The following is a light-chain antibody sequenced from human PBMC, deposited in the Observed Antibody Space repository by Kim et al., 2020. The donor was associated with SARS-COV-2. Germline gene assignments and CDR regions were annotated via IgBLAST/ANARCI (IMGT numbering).Light chain of an antibody. Sequence: DIQMTQSPSSLSASVGDRVTTTCRATQYISSYLNWYQQKAGKAPNLLLYAASILQSGVPSRFSGSESGTDFTLTINSLQPEDFATYYCQQTYSSPRTFGQGTKVDIK. CDR1: QYISSY. CDR3: QQTYSSPRT. CDR2: AAS. V-gene: IGKV1-39*01. J-gene: IGKJ1*01.